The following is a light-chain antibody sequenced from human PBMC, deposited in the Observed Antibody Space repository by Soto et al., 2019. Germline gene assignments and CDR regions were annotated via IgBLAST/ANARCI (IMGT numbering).Light chain of an antibody. CDR2: DAS. Sequence: EIVLTQSPATLSLSPGERATLSCRASQSVSSQLAWYQHKPGQAPRLLIYDASNRATGIPDRFSGSGSGTDFTLTISILEPEDFAVYYWAQRIWPWTVGQGTKVDIK. V-gene: IGKV3-11*01. J-gene: IGKJ1*01. CDR3: AQRIWPWT. CDR1: QSVSSQ.